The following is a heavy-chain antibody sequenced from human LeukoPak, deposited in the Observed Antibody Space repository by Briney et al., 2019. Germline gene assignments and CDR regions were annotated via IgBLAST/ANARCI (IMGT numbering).Heavy chain of an antibody. D-gene: IGHD2-15*01. CDR3: ASCSGGSCCSHRNDAFDL. J-gene: IGHJ3*01. Sequence: PGGCLRLSCAASGFTFSSFEMNWVRQAPGKGLEWVSYIISGRSPISYADSVKGRFTISSDNAKNSLYLQMNSLRAEDTAVYYCASCSGGSCCSHRNDAFDLWGEGTMVTVSS. V-gene: IGHV3-48*03. CDR1: GFTFSSFE. CDR2: IISGRSPI.